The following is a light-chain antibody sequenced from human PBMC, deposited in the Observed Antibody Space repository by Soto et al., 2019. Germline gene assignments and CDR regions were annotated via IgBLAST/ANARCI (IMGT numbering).Light chain of an antibody. CDR1: SSDVGSYDH. V-gene: IGLV2-14*01. Sequence: QSALTQPASVSGSPGQSITIFCSGTSSDVGSYDHVAWYQQFPGKTPKLMIYEVSNRPSGVSSRFSGSKSGNTASLTISGLQAEDEAYYYCISYTGSSTSYVFGSGTKVTVL. CDR2: EVS. J-gene: IGLJ1*01. CDR3: ISYTGSSTSYV.